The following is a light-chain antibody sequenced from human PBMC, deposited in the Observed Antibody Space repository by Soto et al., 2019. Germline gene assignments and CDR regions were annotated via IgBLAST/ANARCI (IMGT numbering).Light chain of an antibody. CDR2: DVN. V-gene: IGLV2-14*03. J-gene: IGLJ2*01. Sequence: QSALTQPASVSGSPGQSITISCTGTSSDIGAYNFVSWYQHHPGKAPKLMLYDVNIRPSGVSNRFSGSKSGNTASLTTSGLQAEDEADYYCTSWTTSTTMIFGGGTKLTVL. CDR1: SSDIGAYNF. CDR3: TSWTTSTTMI.